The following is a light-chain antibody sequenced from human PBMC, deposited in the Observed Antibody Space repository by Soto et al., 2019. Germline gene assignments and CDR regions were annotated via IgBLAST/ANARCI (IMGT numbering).Light chain of an antibody. CDR1: QSISSSY. CDR3: QQYGSSPRT. J-gene: IGKJ2*01. Sequence: EIVLTQSPGTLSLSPGEGTTLSCRASQSISSSYLAGYQQKPGQAPRLLIYGVSTRATGIPDRFSGSGSGTDFTLTISRLEPEDFAVYYCQQYGSSPRTFGQGTKLEIK. V-gene: IGKV3-20*01. CDR2: GVS.